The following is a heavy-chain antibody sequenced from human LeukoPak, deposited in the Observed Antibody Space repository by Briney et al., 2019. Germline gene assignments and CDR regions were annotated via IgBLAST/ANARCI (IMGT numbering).Heavy chain of an antibody. CDR3: ATYVTGSFSPYFDP. J-gene: IGHJ5*02. CDR2: VYPGGAT. D-gene: IGHD2-21*02. Sequence: SETLSLTCTVSGVSVSHEYWTWIRQPAGKGLEWIGRVYPGGATNYNFLLKRRVTMSLDASKNQFSLSLTSLTAADTAVYYCATYVTGSFSPYFDPWGQGTLVTVSS. V-gene: IGHV4-4*07. CDR1: GVSVSHEY.